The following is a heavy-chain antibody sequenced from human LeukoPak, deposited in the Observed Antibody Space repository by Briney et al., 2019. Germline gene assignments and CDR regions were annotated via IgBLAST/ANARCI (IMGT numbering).Heavy chain of an antibody. D-gene: IGHD6-19*01. CDR1: GGSFSGYY. J-gene: IGHJ4*02. V-gene: IGHV4-34*01. CDR2: INHSGST. CDR3: ARATAVAGMGFDY. Sequence: PSETLSLTCAVYGGSFSGYYWSWIRQPPGKGLEWIGEINHSGSTNYNPSLKSRVTISVDTSKNQFSLKLSSVTAADTAVYYCARATAVAGMGFDYWGQGTLVTVSS.